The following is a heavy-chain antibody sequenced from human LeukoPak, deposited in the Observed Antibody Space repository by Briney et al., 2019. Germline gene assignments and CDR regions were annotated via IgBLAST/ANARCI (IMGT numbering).Heavy chain of an antibody. V-gene: IGHV3-7*01. CDR2: IKPDGSET. Sequence: GGSLGLSCAGSGFTFSSYWMGWVRQAPGKGLEWVASIKPDGSETSYVDSVRGRFTISRDNPKSSLYLQMNSLTAEDTAVYHCTRDASWGQGTLVTVSS. J-gene: IGHJ5*02. CDR1: GFTFSSYW. CDR3: TRDAS.